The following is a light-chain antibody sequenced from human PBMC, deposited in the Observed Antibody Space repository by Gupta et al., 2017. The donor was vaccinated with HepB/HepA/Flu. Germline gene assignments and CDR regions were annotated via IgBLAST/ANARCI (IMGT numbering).Light chain of an antibody. Sequence: SVVTQPPSASGTPGQRVNISCSGSSSNIGINTVHWYQQHPGTAPKLLIYTNNQRPSGVPERVSGTKSGTTASVANSGLLAEDEADYYSTASDDTRKDAEFGGGTKLTVL. J-gene: IGLJ3*02. CDR3: TASDDTRKDAE. V-gene: IGLV1-44*01. CDR2: TNN. CDR1: SSNIGINT.